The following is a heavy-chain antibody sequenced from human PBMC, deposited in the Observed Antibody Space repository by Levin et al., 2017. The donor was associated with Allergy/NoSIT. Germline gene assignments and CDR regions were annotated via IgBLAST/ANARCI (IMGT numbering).Heavy chain of an antibody. V-gene: IGHV3-23*01. D-gene: IGHD3-10*01. CDR3: AKDGYGSGSYYKETIDY. J-gene: IGHJ4*02. CDR2: ISGSGDST. Sequence: GESLKISCAASGFTFSSYAMSWVRQAPGKGLEWVSVISGSGDSTYYADSVKGRFTISRDNSKNTLYLQMNSLRAEDTAVYYCAKDGYGSGSYYKETIDYWGQGTLVTVSS. CDR1: GFTFSSYA.